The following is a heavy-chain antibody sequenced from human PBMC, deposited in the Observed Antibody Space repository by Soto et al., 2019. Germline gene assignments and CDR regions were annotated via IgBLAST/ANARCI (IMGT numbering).Heavy chain of an antibody. Sequence: SETLSLICTVSGGSISSGDYYWSWIRQPPGKGLEWIGYIYYSGSTYYNPSLKSRVTISVDTSNNQFSLKLTSVTAADTAVYYCARYYYGSGSYQDSWGQGTLVTV. CDR1: GGSISSGDYY. J-gene: IGHJ4*02. CDR3: ARYYYGSGSYQDS. D-gene: IGHD3-10*01. V-gene: IGHV4-30-4*01. CDR2: IYYSGST.